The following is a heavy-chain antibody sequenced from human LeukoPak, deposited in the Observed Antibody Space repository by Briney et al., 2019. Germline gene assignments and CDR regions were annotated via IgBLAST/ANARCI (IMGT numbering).Heavy chain of an antibody. CDR1: GGSISSYY. CDR2: IYTSGST. CDR3: ARTGDGYNYYNYYYMDV. J-gene: IGHJ6*03. Sequence: SETLSLTCTVSGGSISSYYWSWIRQPAGKGLEWIGRIYTSGSTNYNPSLKSRVTISVDMPNNQFSLKMSSVTAADTAVYYCARTGDGYNYYNYYYMDVWGKGTTVTVTS. V-gene: IGHV4-4*07. D-gene: IGHD5-24*01.